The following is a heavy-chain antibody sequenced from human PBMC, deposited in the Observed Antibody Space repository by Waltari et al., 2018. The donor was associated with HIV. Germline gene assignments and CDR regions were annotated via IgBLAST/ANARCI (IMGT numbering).Heavy chain of an antibody. CDR1: GGSISSGSYY. CDR2: IYTSGST. J-gene: IGHJ6*02. V-gene: IGHV4-61*02. CDR3: ARVSPSKRGMDV. Sequence: QVQLQESGPGLVKPSQTLSLTCTVPGGSISSGSYYWSWIRQPAGKGLEWIGRIYTSGSTNYNPSLKSRVTISVDTSKNQFSLKLSSVTAADTAVYYCARVSPSKRGMDVWGQGTTVTVSS.